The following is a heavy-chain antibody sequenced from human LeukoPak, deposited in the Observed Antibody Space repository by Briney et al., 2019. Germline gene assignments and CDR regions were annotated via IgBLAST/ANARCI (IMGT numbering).Heavy chain of an antibody. J-gene: IGHJ5*02. CDR2: IYYSGST. Sequence: SETLSLTCTVSGGSISSSSYYWGWMRQPPGKGLEWFGSIYYSGSTYYNPSLKRRVTISGDTAKNQFSLKQSCGADADAAVYRCASSCFAVGGTETNWFDPWGQGTLVTVSS. D-gene: IGHD6-13*01. V-gene: IGHV4-39*01. CDR1: GGSISSSSYY. CDR3: ASSCFAVGGTETNWFDP.